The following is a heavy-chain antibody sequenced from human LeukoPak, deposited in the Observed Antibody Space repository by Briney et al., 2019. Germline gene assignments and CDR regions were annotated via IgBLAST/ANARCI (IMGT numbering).Heavy chain of an antibody. CDR3: ASYCSSTSCYTGDY. V-gene: IGHV4-39*01. J-gene: IGHJ4*02. CDR2: IYYSGST. CDR1: GGSISSSSYY. D-gene: IGHD2-2*02. Sequence: SETLSLTCTVSGGSISSSSYYWGWIRQPPGKGLEWIASIYYSGSTYYNPSLKSRVTISVDTSKNQFSLKLSSVTAADTAVYYCASYCSSTSCYTGDYWGQGTLVTVSS.